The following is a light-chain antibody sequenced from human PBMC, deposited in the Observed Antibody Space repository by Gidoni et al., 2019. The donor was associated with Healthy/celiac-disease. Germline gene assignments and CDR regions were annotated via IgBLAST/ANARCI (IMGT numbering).Light chain of an antibody. Sequence: SYELTQPPSVSVSLGQMARITCSGEALPKKYAYWYQQKPGQFPVLVIYKDSERPSGIPVRFSGSSSGTIVTLTISGVQAEDEADYYCLSADSSGVFGGGTKLTVL. CDR2: KDS. J-gene: IGLJ2*01. CDR3: LSADSSGV. CDR1: ALPKKY. V-gene: IGLV3-16*01.